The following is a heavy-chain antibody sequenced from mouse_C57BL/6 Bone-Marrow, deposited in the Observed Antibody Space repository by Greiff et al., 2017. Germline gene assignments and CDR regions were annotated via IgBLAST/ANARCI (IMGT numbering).Heavy chain of an antibody. J-gene: IGHJ1*03. CDR1: GYTFTSYW. CDR3: ARGYYGSSWGYFDV. Sequence: VQLQQPGAELVMPGASVKLSCKASGYTFTSYWMHWVKQRPGQGLEWIGEIDPSDSYTNYNQKFKGKSTLTVDKSSSTAYMQLSSLTSEDSAVYYCARGYYGSSWGYFDVWGTGTTVTVSS. V-gene: IGHV1-69*01. D-gene: IGHD1-1*01. CDR2: IDPSDSYT.